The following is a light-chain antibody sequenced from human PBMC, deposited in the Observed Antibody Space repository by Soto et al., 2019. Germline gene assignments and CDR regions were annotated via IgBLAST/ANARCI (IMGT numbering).Light chain of an antibody. V-gene: IGKV2-28*01. CDR1: QSLLHSNGYNY. CDR2: LGS. Sequence: DIVVTQSPLTLPVTPGETASISCRSRQSLLHSNGYNYLDWYLQKPGQSPQLLIYLGSNRASGVADRFSGSGSGTDFTLKISRVEAEDVGVYYCVQALQSPPWTFGQGTKVEIK. CDR3: VQALQSPPWT. J-gene: IGKJ1*01.